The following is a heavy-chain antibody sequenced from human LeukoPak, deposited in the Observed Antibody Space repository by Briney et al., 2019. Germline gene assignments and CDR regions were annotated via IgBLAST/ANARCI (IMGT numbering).Heavy chain of an antibody. V-gene: IGHV3-7*01. CDR2: IRQDGSDK. J-gene: IGHJ2*01. CDR3: AKSRAYVGQVLVDL. D-gene: IGHD3-10*02. CDR1: GFTFNTYW. Sequence: PGGSLRLSCAASGFTFNTYWMSWVRQAPGKGLEWVANIRQDGSDKYYADSVKGRFTISRDNSKNTLYLHMNSLRAEDTAVYYCAKSRAYVGQVLVDLWGRGTLVTVSS.